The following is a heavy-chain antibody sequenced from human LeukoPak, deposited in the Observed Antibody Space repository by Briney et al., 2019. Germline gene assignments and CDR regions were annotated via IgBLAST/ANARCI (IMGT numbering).Heavy chain of an antibody. CDR3: ARDPSSGWHWYFDL. CDR1: GGSISSSDYC. D-gene: IGHD6-19*01. V-gene: IGHV4-39*07. Sequence: MPSETLSLTCTVSGGSISSSDYCWGWIRQPPGKGLEWIGSFSYSGSTYYNPSLKSRVTISVDTSKNQFSLKLSSVTAADTAVYYCARDPSSGWHWYFDLWGRGTLVTVSS. CDR2: FSYSGST. J-gene: IGHJ2*01.